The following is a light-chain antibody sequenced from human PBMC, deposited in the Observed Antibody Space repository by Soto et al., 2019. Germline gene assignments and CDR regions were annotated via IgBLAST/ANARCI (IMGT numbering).Light chain of an antibody. V-gene: IGLV2-14*03. Sequence: QSALTQPASVSGSPGQSITISCTGTSSDIGRYNYVSWYQHSPGKALKLIIYDVSDRPSGVSNRFSGSKSGTTASLTISGLQAEDEADYYCGSYTSSDTMIFGGGTKLTVL. CDR3: GSYTSSDTMI. J-gene: IGLJ2*01. CDR2: DVS. CDR1: SSDIGRYNY.